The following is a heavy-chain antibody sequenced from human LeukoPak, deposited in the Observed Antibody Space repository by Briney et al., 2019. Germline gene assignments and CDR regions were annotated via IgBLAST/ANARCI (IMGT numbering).Heavy chain of an antibody. V-gene: IGHV4-59*01. CDR2: IYYSGST. J-gene: IGHJ4*02. CDR3: ARGVYDYVWGSYRFDY. D-gene: IGHD3-16*02. Sequence: PSETLSLTCTVSGGSISSYYWSWIRQPPGKGLEWIGYIYYSGSTNYNPSLKSRVTISVNTSKNQFSLKLSSVTAADTAVYYCARGVYDYVWGSYRFDYWGQGTLVTVSS. CDR1: GGSISSYY.